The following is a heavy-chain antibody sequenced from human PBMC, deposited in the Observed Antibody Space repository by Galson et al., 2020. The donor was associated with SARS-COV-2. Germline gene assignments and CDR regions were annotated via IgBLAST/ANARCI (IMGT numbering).Heavy chain of an antibody. V-gene: IGHV3-48*03. CDR2: ISFSGSTI. CDR1: AFTFSSYD. J-gene: IGHJ4*02. CDR3: ARGPWGRFGELFEYYFDY. Sequence: GGSLRLSCAASAFTFSSYDMNWVRQAPGKGLERVSYISFSGSTIYYADSVKGRFTISRDNAKNSLYLQMNSLRAEDTAVYDCARGPWGRFGELFEYYFDYWGQGTLVTVSS. D-gene: IGHD3-10*01.